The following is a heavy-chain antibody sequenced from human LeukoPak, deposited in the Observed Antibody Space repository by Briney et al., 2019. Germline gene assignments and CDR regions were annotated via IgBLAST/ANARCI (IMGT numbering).Heavy chain of an antibody. J-gene: IGHJ3*02. CDR1: GYSFTSYW. Sequence: GESLKISCKGSGYSFTSYWIGWVRQMPGKGLEWMGFIYPGDSDTRYSPSFQGQVTISADKSISTAYLQWSSLKASDTAMYYCARPGYCSSTSCYTIDAFDIWGQGTMVTVSS. D-gene: IGHD2-2*02. CDR2: IYPGDSDT. CDR3: ARPGYCSSTSCYTIDAFDI. V-gene: IGHV5-51*01.